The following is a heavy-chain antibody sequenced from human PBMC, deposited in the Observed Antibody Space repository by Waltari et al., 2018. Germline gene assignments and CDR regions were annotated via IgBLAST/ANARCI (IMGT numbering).Heavy chain of an antibody. J-gene: IGHJ4*02. Sequence: EVQLVESGGVVVQPGGSLRLSCAASGFTFEDYAMHWVRQAPGKGLEWVSRISGECGSTYYADSVKGRFTISRDNSKNSLYLQMNSLRAEDTALYYCAKGGIAVAGPFDYWGQGTLVTVSS. V-gene: IGHV3-43D*03. CDR3: AKGGIAVAGPFDY. D-gene: IGHD6-19*01. CDR2: ISGECGST. CDR1: GFTFEDYA.